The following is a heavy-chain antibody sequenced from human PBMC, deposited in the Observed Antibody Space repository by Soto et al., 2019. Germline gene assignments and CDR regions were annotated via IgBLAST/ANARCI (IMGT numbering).Heavy chain of an antibody. Sequence: QVQLQESGPGLVKPSETLSLTCTVSGGSISSYYWSWIRQPAGKGLEWIGRIYTRGSTNYNPSLNSRFIMSVDTSKNQFSLKPSSVTAADTAVYKCARGIQLWYSEHFDYWGQGTLVTVSS. V-gene: IGHV4-4*07. CDR3: ARGIQLWYSEHFDY. J-gene: IGHJ4*01. CDR2: IYTRGST. D-gene: IGHD5-18*01. CDR1: GGSISSYY.